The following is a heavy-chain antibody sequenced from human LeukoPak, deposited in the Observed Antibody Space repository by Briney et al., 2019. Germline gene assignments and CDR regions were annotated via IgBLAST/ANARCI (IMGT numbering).Heavy chain of an antibody. CDR1: GYTFTGYY. Sequence: ASVKVSCKASGYTFTGYYLHWVRQAPGQGPEWMGWINPNSGGSNSAQKFQGRVTMTRDTPINTAYMELSRLTSDDTAVYYCARVRRITRTPGDYYYYMDVWGKGTTVTVSS. V-gene: IGHV1-2*02. D-gene: IGHD1-7*01. CDR3: ARVRRITRTPGDYYYYMDV. CDR2: INPNSGGS. J-gene: IGHJ6*03.